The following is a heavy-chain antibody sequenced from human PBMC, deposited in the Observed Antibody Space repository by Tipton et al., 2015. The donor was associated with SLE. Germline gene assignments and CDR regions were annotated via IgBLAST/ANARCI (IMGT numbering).Heavy chain of an antibody. CDR3: AKFKKTTDFYLDS. CDR1: GFTFSSYA. D-gene: IGHD1/OR15-1a*01. V-gene: IGHV3-23*01. Sequence: GSLRLSCATSGFTFSSYALSWVRRAPGKGLEWVSAISGGGGSTYYADFVKGRFSISIDKSKKTLFLQMNSLRVDDTATYYCAKFKKTTDFYLDSWGQGTLVSVSS. J-gene: IGHJ4*02. CDR2: ISGGGGST.